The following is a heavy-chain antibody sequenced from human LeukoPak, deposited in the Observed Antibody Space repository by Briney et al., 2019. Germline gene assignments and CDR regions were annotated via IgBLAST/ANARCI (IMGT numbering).Heavy chain of an antibody. D-gene: IGHD6-13*01. V-gene: IGHV3-66*01. Sequence: ETLSLTCAVYGGSFSGYYWSWIRQPPGKGLEWVSVIYSGGSTYYADSVKGRFTISRDNSKNTLYLQMNSLRAEDTAVYYCARTQYSSSWYEGGYFDYWGQGTLVTVSS. CDR2: IYSGGST. J-gene: IGHJ4*02. CDR1: GGSFSGYY. CDR3: ARTQYSSSWYEGGYFDY.